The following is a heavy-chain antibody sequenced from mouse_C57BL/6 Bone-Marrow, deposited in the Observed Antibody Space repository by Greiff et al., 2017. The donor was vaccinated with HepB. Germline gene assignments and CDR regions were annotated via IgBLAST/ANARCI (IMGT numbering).Heavy chain of an antibody. J-gene: IGHJ2*01. CDR3: ARRDWAQEYYFDY. D-gene: IGHD3-2*02. CDR2: IDPSDSYT. V-gene: IGHV1-69*01. CDR1: GYTFTSYW. Sequence: QVQLQQPGAELVMPGASVKLSCKASGYTFTSYWMHWVKQRPGQGLEWIGEIDPSDSYTNYNQKFKGKSTLTVDKSSSTAYMQLSSLTSEDSAVYYCARRDWAQEYYFDYWGQGTTLTVSS.